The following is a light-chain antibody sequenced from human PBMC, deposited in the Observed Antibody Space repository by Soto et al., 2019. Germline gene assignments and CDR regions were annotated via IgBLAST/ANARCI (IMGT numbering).Light chain of an antibody. V-gene: IGKV1-39*01. J-gene: IGKJ2*01. CDR1: QTITSY. Sequence: DIEMTQSPSSLSASVGDRVTITCRASQTITSYLNWYQQKPGKAPKLLIYAASSLQSGVPSRFSGSGSGTDFTLTISSLQTEDFATYYCQQSYSKPYTFGQGTKLEIK. CDR2: AAS. CDR3: QQSYSKPYT.